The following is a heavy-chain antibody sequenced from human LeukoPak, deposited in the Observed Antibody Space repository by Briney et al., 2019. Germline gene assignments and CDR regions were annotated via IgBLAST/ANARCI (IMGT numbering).Heavy chain of an antibody. D-gene: IGHD3-22*01. CDR3: ARDKSSGYYYFDY. J-gene: IGHJ4*02. CDR1: GFTFGSYA. V-gene: IGHV3-23*01. Sequence: GGSLRLSCAASGFTFGSYAMSWVRQAPGKGLEWVSAINSPGGSTYYADSVKGRFTISRDNSKNTLYLQMNSLRAEDTALYYCARDKSSGYYYFDYWGQGSLVTVSS. CDR2: INSPGGST.